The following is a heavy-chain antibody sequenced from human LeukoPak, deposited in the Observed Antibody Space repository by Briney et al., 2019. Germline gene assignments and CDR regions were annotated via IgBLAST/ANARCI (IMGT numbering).Heavy chain of an antibody. D-gene: IGHD6-13*01. J-gene: IGHJ6*02. CDR1: GFTFSSCS. Sequence: QPGGSLRLSCAASGFTFSSCSMNWVRQAPGKGLEWVSYISSSSSTIYYADSVKGRFTISRDNAKNSLYLQMNSLRAEDTAVYYCARGVSIAAAGSRYYYYGMDVWGQGTTVAVSS. CDR2: ISSSSSTI. CDR3: ARGVSIAAAGSRYYYYGMDV. V-gene: IGHV3-48*04.